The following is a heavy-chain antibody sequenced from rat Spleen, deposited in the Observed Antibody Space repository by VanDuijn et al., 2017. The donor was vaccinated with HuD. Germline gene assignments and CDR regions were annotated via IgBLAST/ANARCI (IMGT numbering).Heavy chain of an antibody. J-gene: IGHJ2*01. CDR2: ISYDGSST. CDR3: ARHDGGYSFFDY. D-gene: IGHD1-11*01. V-gene: IGHV5-7*01. Sequence: EVQLVESDGGLVQPGRSLKLSCAASGFTFSDYNMAWVRQAPKKGLEWVATISYDGSSTYYRDSVKGRFTISRDNAKSTLYLQMDSLRSEDTATYYCARHDGGYSFFDYWGQGVMVTVSS. CDR1: GFTFSDYN.